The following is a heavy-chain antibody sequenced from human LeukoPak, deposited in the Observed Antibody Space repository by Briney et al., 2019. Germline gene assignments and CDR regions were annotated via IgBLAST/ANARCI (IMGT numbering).Heavy chain of an antibody. CDR1: GFTFISYD. CDR2: IDTAGGT. V-gene: IGHV3-13*04. Sequence: GGSLRLSCAAAGFTFISYDMHWVRQPTGKGLEWVSGIDTAGGTYYAGSVKGRFTISRENAKNSLSLQMNSLRAGDTAVYYCASRRYGLGSYSDAFDIWGQGTMVTVSS. D-gene: IGHD3-10*01. J-gene: IGHJ3*02. CDR3: ASRRYGLGSYSDAFDI.